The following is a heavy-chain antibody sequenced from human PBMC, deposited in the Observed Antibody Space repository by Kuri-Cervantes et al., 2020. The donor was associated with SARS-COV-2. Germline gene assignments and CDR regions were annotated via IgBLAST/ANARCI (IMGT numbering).Heavy chain of an antibody. CDR3: AKDLGYCSSTSCYGPDSSPQGYYYYYYGMDV. CDR2: ISYDGSNK. J-gene: IGHJ6*02. V-gene: IGHV3-30*18. Sequence: GGSLRLSCAASGFTFSSYGMHWVRQAPGKGLEWVAVISYDGSNKYYADSVKGRFTISRDNSKNTLYLQMNSLRAEDTAVYYCAKDLGYCSSTSCYGPDSSPQGYYYYYYGMDVWGQGTTVTVSS. D-gene: IGHD2-2*01. CDR1: GFTFSSYG.